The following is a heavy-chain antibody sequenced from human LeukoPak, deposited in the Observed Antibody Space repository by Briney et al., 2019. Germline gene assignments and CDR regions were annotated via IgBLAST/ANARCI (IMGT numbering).Heavy chain of an antibody. V-gene: IGHV3-7*01. CDR1: GFTFSSYW. D-gene: IGHD3-10*02. CDR2: IKQDGSAK. CDR3: AELGITMIGGV. Sequence: GGSLRLSCAASGFTFSSYWMSWVRQAPGKGLEWVANIKQDGSAKYYVDSVKGRFSISRDNAKNSLYLQMNSLRAEDTAVYYCAELGITMIGGVWGKGTTVTISS. J-gene: IGHJ6*04.